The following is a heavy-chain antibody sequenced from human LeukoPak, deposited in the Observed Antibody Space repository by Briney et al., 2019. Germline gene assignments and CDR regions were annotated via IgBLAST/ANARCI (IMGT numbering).Heavy chain of an antibody. CDR3: ARILPLRGYDY. CDR2: IDWDDDK. Sequence: SGPTLVNPTQTLTLTCTFSGFSLSTSGMCVSWIRQPPGKALEWLSRIDWDDDKYYSTSLKTRITISKDTAKNQGGLTMTNMDPVDTATYYCARILPLRGYDYWGQGTLVTVSS. J-gene: IGHJ4*02. D-gene: IGHD4-23*01. V-gene: IGHV2-70*11. CDR1: GFSLSTSGMC.